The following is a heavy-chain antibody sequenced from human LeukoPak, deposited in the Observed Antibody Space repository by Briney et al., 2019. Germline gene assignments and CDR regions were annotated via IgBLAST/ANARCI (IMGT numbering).Heavy chain of an antibody. CDR3: AKTEPYGSGSYYPGY. CDR2: ISSSSSYT. D-gene: IGHD3-10*01. CDR1: GFTFSDYY. Sequence: GGSLRLSCAASGFTFSDYYMSWIRQAPGKGLEWVSYISSSSSYTNYADSVKGRFTISRDNTKNSVYLQMSSLRAEDTAVYYCAKTEPYGSGSYYPGYWGQGTLVTVSS. V-gene: IGHV3-11*06. J-gene: IGHJ4*02.